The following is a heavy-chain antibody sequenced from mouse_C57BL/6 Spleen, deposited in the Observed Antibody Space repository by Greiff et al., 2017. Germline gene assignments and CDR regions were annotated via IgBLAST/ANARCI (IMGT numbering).Heavy chain of an antibody. J-gene: IGHJ2*01. Sequence: VQGVESGPELVKPGASVKISCKASGYAFSSSWMNWVKLRPGKGLEWIGRIYPGDGDTNYNGKFKGKATLTADKSSSTAYMQLSSLTSEDSAVYFCAYYYGSSYGFDYWGQGTTLTVSS. CDR1: GYAFSSSW. D-gene: IGHD1-1*01. V-gene: IGHV1-82*01. CDR2: IYPGDGDT. CDR3: AYYYGSSYGFDY.